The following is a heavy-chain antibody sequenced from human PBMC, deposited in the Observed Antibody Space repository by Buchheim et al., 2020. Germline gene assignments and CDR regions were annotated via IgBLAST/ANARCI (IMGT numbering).Heavy chain of an antibody. CDR3: ARDLWFRDILLYYGMDV. CDR1: GFTFSSYA. D-gene: IGHD3-10*01. CDR2: ISYDGSNK. J-gene: IGHJ6*02. Sequence: QVQLVESGGGVVQPGRSLRLSCAASGFTFSSYAMHWVRQAPGKGLEWVAVISYDGSNKYYADSVKGRFTISRDNSKNTLYLQMNSLRAEDTAVYYCARDLWFRDILLYYGMDVWGQGTT. V-gene: IGHV3-30*04.